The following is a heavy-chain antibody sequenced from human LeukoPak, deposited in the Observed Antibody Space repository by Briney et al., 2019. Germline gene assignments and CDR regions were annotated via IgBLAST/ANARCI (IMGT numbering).Heavy chain of an antibody. CDR1: GITFSNSA. CDR2: ITKSGDQT. J-gene: IGHJ4*02. CDR3: ARDRYYYDSSGYYYVAAEYYFDY. Sequence: GGSLRLSCVPSGITFSNSALSWVRQAPGKGLEWVSTITKSGDQTHYADSVRGLFTISRDIFKNTLYLQMNSLRAEDTAVYYCARDRYYYDSSGYYYVAAEYYFDYWGQGTLVTVSS. D-gene: IGHD3-22*01. V-gene: IGHV3-23*01.